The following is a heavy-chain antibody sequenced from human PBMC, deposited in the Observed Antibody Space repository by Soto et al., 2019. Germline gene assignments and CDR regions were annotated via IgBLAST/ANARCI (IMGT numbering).Heavy chain of an antibody. J-gene: IGHJ6*02. CDR3: AKDVAGGFGQYNWTHYYYYGMDV. CDR1: GFTFSSYA. V-gene: IGHV3-23*01. CDR2: ISGSGGST. D-gene: IGHD1-20*01. Sequence: GGSLRLSCAASGFTFSSYAMSWVSQAPGKGLEWVSAISGSGGSTYYADSVKGRFTISRDNSKNTLYLQMNSMRAEDTAVYYCAKDVAGGFGQYNWTHYYYYGMDVWGQGTTVTVSS.